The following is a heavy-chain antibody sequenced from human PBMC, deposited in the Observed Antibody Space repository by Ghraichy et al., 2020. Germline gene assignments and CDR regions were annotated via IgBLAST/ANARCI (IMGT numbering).Heavy chain of an antibody. Sequence: SETLSLTCAVYGGSFSGYYWSWIRQPPGKGLEWIGEINHSGSTNYNPSLKSRVTISVDTSKNQFSLKLSSVTAADTAVYYCARGPINLPGIAAAGIHQRRRLGMDVWGQGTTVTVSS. D-gene: IGHD6-13*01. CDR3: ARGPINLPGIAAAGIHQRRRLGMDV. CDR1: GGSFSGYY. V-gene: IGHV4-34*01. J-gene: IGHJ6*02. CDR2: INHSGST.